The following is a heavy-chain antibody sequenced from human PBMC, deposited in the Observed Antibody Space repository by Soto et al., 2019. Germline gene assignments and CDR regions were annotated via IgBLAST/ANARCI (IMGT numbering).Heavy chain of an antibody. J-gene: IGHJ6*02. D-gene: IGHD1-26*01. CDR1: GFTFSSYA. CDR3: AKDLRANRIYYYYYGMDV. Sequence: LRLSCAASGFTFSSYAMSWVRQAPGKGLEWVSAISGSGGSTYYADSVKGRFTISRDNSKNTLYLQMNSLRAEDTAVYYCAKDLRANRIYYYYYGMDVWGQGTTVTVSS. CDR2: ISGSGGST. V-gene: IGHV3-23*01.